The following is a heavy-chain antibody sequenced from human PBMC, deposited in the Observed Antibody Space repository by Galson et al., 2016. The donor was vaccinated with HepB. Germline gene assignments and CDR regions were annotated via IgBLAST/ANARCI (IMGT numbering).Heavy chain of an antibody. J-gene: IGHJ4*02. Sequence: WIGRIDPADSFTNYSPSFRGRVTISVDSSISTAYLQWSSLSASDTAIYYCARRRRPTGPDYWGPGTLVTVSS. D-gene: IGHD4-17*01. CDR3: ARRRRPTGPDY. V-gene: IGHV5-10-1*01. CDR2: IDPADSFT.